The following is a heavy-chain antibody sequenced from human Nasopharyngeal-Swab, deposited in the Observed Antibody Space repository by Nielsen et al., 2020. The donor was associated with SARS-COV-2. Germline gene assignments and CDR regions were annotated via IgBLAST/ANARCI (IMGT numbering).Heavy chain of an antibody. D-gene: IGHD6-19*01. CDR1: GGSISSHY. CDR2: IYYSGST. CDR3: AIAVAGTGQYDY. Sequence: SETLSLTRTVSGGSISSHYWSWIRQPPGKGLEWIGYIYYSGSTNYNPSLKSRVTMSVDTSKSQFSLKLSSVTAADTAVYYCAIAVAGTGQYDYWGQGTLVTVSS. J-gene: IGHJ4*02. V-gene: IGHV4-59*11.